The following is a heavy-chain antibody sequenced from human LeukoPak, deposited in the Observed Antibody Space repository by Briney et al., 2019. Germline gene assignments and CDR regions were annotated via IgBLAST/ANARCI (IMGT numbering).Heavy chain of an antibody. J-gene: IGHJ4*02. CDR3: ARYYYGSGSNYNIAYFDH. V-gene: IGHV4-4*09. CDR2: IYTSGST. CDR1: GGSISSYY. D-gene: IGHD3-10*01. Sequence: SETLSLTCTVSGGSISSYYWSWIRQPPGKGLEWIGYIYTSGSTNYNPSLKSRVTISVDTSKNQFSLKLSSVTAADTAVYYCARYYYGSGSNYNIAYFDHWGQGTLVTVSS.